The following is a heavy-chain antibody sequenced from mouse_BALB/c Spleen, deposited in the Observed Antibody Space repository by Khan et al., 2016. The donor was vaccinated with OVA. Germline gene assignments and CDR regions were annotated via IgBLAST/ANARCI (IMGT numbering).Heavy chain of an antibody. Sequence: QIQLVQSGPELKKPGETVRISCKASGYTFTTAGIQWVQKMPGKGLKWIGWINTHSGVPKSEEDFKGRFAFSLEISVNTAYLQLTNHKNEATATYCWARGGAAYYRNDGGAMEYWGQGTSVTVFS. CDR2: INTHSGVP. CDR3: ARGGAAYYRNDGGAMEY. V-gene: IGHV9-4*02. CDR1: GYTFTTAG. D-gene: IGHD2-14*01. J-gene: IGHJ4*01.